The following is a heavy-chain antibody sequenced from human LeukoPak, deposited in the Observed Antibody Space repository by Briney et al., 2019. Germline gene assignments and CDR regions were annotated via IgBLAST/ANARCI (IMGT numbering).Heavy chain of an antibody. J-gene: IGHJ3*01. CDR3: ARDFLHLGG. CDR2: ISSSSSYI. V-gene: IGHV3-21*01. CDR1: GFTFSSYS. Sequence: GGSLRLSCVASGFTFSSYSMNWVRQAPGKGLEWVSFISSSSSYIYYADSVKGRFTISRDNAKNTLYLQMSSLRAEDTAVYYCARDFLHLGGWGQGTMVTVSS. D-gene: IGHD3-16*01.